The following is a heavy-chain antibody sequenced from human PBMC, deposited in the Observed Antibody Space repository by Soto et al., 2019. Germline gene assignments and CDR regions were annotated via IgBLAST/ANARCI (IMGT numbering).Heavy chain of an antibody. V-gene: IGHV3-48*01. CDR1: GFSFSSYS. CDR3: TIADCRRGYCSHY. D-gene: IGHD2-15*01. CDR2: ISSSSSTI. Sequence: GGSLRLSCVASGFSFSSYSMNWVRQAPGKGLEWDTYISSSSSTIYYADTVKGRFTISRDNAKNSLYLQMNSLRAEDTAVYYCTIADCRRGYCSHYWGQGALVTV. J-gene: IGHJ4*02.